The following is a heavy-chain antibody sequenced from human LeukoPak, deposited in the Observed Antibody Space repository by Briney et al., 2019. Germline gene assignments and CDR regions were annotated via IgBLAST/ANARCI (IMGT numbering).Heavy chain of an antibody. CDR2: INWNGGST. D-gene: IGHD1-26*01. CDR3: ARVVSDLGSGSYTYYFDY. V-gene: IGHV3-20*01. J-gene: IGHJ4*02. Sequence: GGSLRLSCAASGFTFDDYGMSWVRQAPGKGLEWVSGINWNGGSTGYADSVKGRFTISRDNAKNSLYLQVNSLRAEDTALYHCARVVSDLGSGSYTYYFDYWGQGTLVTVSS. CDR1: GFTFDDYG.